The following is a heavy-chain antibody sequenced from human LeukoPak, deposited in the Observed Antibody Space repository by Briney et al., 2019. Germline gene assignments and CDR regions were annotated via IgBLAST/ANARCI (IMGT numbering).Heavy chain of an antibody. Sequence: ASVKVSCKASGYTFTGYYMHWVRQAPGQGLEWMGWINPNSGGTSYAQKFQGRVTMTRDTSISTAYMELSRLRSDETAVYYCARTYYDFWSGYFTQLNWFDPWGQGTLVTVSS. CDR3: ARTYYDFWSGYFTQLNWFDP. J-gene: IGHJ5*02. CDR2: INPNSGGT. D-gene: IGHD3-3*01. V-gene: IGHV1-2*02. CDR1: GYTFTGYY.